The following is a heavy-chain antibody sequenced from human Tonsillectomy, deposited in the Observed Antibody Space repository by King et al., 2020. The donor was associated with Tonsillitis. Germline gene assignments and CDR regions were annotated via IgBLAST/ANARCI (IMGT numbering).Heavy chain of an antibody. CDR2: ISWESGSI. D-gene: IGHD3-10*01. J-gene: IGHJ6*03. CDR1: GFTSDDYG. Sequence: VQLVESGEDVVQPGRSLRLSCAASGFTSDDYGMHWVRQAPGKGLEWVSGISWESGSIAYADSVRGRFTISRDNAKSTLYLQMNSLRVEDTALYYCAKDRDFYYYYMDVWGKGTTVTVSS. V-gene: IGHV3-9*02. CDR3: AKDRDFYYYYMDV.